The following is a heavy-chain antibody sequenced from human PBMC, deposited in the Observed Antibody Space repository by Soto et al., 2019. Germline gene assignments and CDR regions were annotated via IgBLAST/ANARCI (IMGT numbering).Heavy chain of an antibody. CDR3: ATLAMARFYFDY. J-gene: IGHJ4*02. V-gene: IGHV4-39*07. D-gene: IGHD5-18*01. Sequence: SETLSLTCTVPGGSISSSSYYWGWIRQPPEKGLEWIGSIYYSGSTYYNPSLKSRVTISVDTSKNQFSLKLSSVTAADTAVYYCATLAMARFYFDYWGQGTLVTVSS. CDR2: IYYSGST. CDR1: GGSISSSSYY.